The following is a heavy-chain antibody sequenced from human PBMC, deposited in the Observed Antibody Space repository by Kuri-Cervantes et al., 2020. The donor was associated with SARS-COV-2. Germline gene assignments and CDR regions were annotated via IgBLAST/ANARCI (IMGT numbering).Heavy chain of an antibody. J-gene: IGHJ3*01. Sequence: GESLKISCDVSGYDFTIYWISWVRQMPGKGLEWMGRIDPSDSYTDYSPSFGGHFTISIDKSISTAYLQWSSLKASDTAMYYCVRTPHLGAFDFWGQGAMVTVSS. CDR2: IDPSDSYT. CDR1: GYDFTIYW. V-gene: IGHV5-10-1*01. D-gene: IGHD2-15*01. CDR3: VRTPHLGAFDF.